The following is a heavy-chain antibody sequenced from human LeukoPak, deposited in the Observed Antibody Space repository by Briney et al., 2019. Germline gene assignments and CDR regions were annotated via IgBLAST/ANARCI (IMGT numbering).Heavy chain of an antibody. J-gene: IGHJ4*02. Sequence: GGSLRLSCTASGFTFSSYWMSWVRQAPGKGLEWVATINQDGSQTYYVDSVKGRFTISRDNAKKSLYLQMNSLRAEDTAVYYCASLWFGGESDYWGQGTLVTVSS. CDR1: GFTFSSYW. D-gene: IGHD3-10*01. CDR2: INQDGSQT. CDR3: ASLWFGGESDY. V-gene: IGHV3-7*01.